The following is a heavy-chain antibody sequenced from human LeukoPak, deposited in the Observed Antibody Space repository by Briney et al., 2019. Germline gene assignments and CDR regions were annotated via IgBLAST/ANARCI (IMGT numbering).Heavy chain of an antibody. D-gene: IGHD6-13*01. J-gene: IGHJ4*02. CDR1: GFKFDDYA. Sequence: GGSLRLSCAASGFKFDDYAMHWVRQAPGKGLEWVSGISWNSGNIGYADSVKGRFTISRDNSKNTLYLQMNSLRAEDTAVYYCAKVGSWYYWGQGTLVTVSS. CDR2: ISWNSGNI. CDR3: AKVGSWYY. V-gene: IGHV3-9*01.